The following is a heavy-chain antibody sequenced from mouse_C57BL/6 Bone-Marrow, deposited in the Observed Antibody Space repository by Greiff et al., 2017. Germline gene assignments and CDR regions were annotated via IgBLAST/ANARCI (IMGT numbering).Heavy chain of an antibody. CDR2: IDTENGDT. D-gene: IGHD1-1*01. V-gene: IGHV14-4*01. CDR3: TSTTVVATPYYFDY. Sequence: VQLQQSGAELVRPGASVKLSCTASGFNIKDDYMHWVKQRPEQGLEWIGWIDTENGDTEYASKFQGKATITADTSSNTAYLQLSSLTSEDTAVYYCTSTTVVATPYYFDYWGQGTTLTVSS. CDR1: GFNIKDDY. J-gene: IGHJ2*01.